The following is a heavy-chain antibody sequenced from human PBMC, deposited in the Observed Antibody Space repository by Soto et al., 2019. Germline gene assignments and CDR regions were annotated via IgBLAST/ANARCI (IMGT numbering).Heavy chain of an antibody. Sequence: QVQLVESGGGLVKPGGSLRLSCAASGFTFSDYYTSWIRQAPGKGLEWVSYISSSGSTIYYADSVKGRFTISRDNAKNSLYLQMNSLRAEDTAVYYCATTMIVVADDAFDIWGQGTMVTVSS. J-gene: IGHJ3*02. D-gene: IGHD3-22*01. CDR2: ISSSGSTI. V-gene: IGHV3-11*01. CDR1: GFTFSDYY. CDR3: ATTMIVVADDAFDI.